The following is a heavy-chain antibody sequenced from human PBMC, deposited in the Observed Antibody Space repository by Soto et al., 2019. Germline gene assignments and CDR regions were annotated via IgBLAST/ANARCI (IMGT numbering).Heavy chain of an antibody. Sequence: PSETLSLTCTVSGASISGCDYYWGWVRQPPGKGLAWIGSICSSGTTYYNPSLKSRVSISVDTSKNQFSLRLTSVTAADTAVYYCARHRRETGTYAQPLGSWGQGTLVTVSS. CDR1: GASISGCDYY. J-gene: IGHJ4*02. D-gene: IGHD1-1*01. CDR2: ICSSGTT. CDR3: ARHRRETGTYAQPLGS. V-gene: IGHV4-39*01.